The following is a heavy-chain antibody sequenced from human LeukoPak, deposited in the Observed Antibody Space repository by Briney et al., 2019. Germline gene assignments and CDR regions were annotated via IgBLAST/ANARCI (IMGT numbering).Heavy chain of an antibody. D-gene: IGHD3-22*01. CDR1: GGSFSGYY. J-gene: IGHJ4*02. V-gene: IGHV4-34*01. CDR2: INHSGST. CDR3: ASSGYRIIIGYYGSSGYYLDY. Sequence: SETLSLTCAVYGGSFSGYYWSWIRQPPGKGLEWIGEINHSGSTNYNPSLKSRVTISVDTSKNQFSLKLSSVTAADTAVYYCASSGYRIIIGYYGSSGYYLDYWGQGTLVTVSS.